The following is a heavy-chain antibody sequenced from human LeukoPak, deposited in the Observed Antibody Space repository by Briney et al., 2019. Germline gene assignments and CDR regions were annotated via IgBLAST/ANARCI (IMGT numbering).Heavy chain of an antibody. CDR1: GGSISSGSYY. Sequence: PSETLSLTCTVSGGSISSGSYYWSWIRQPPGKGLEWIGEINHSGSTNYNPSLKSRVTISVDTSKNQSSLKLSSVTAADTAVYYCARRLIGYCSGGSCYSGYFQHWGQGTLVTVSS. CDR3: ARRLIGYCSGGSCYSGYFQH. J-gene: IGHJ1*01. V-gene: IGHV4-39*07. CDR2: INHSGST. D-gene: IGHD2-15*01.